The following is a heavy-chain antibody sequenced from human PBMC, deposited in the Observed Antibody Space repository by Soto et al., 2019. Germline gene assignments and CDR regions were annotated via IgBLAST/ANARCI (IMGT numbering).Heavy chain of an antibody. V-gene: IGHV1-18*01. CDR1: GYTFISYD. D-gene: IGHD3-3*01. J-gene: IGHJ6*02. CDR3: ARIGLSAHYYGMDV. CDR2: ISGYNGNT. Sequence: QVQLVQSGAEVKKPGASVKVSCKASGYTFISYDISWVRQAPGQGLEWMGWISGYNGNTNYAQKLQGRVTMTTDTSTSTGYMEMRSLRSDDTAVYYCARIGLSAHYYGMDVWGQGTMVTVSS.